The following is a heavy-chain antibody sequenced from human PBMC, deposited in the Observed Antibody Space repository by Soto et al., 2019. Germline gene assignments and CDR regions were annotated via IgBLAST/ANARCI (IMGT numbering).Heavy chain of an antibody. CDR2: IWHDGKNK. Sequence: QVQVVESGGGVVQPGRSLRLSCAAPRFTFSSSGRHWVRQAPGKGLEWVAVIWHDGKNKYYADSAKGRFTISRDNSKNTLYLQMNSLRAVDTAVYYCARDPGQDEAMDYWGQGTLVTVSS. J-gene: IGHJ4*02. CDR3: ARDPGQDEAMDY. V-gene: IGHV3-33*01. CDR1: RFTFSSSG.